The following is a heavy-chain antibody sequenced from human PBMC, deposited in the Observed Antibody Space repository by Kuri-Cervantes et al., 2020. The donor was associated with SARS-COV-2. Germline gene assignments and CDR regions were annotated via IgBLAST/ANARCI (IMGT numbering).Heavy chain of an antibody. V-gene: IGHV1-46*01. CDR1: GYTFTSYY. D-gene: IGHD3-16*02. CDR3: YRAPKEGSDS. J-gene: IGHJ4*02. Sequence: ASVKVSCKASGYTFTSYYMHWVRQAPGQGLEWMGIINPSGGSTSYAQKSQGRVTMTRDTSTSTVYMELSSLTSEDTAIYYCYRAPKEGSDSWGQGTLVTVSS. CDR2: INPSGGST.